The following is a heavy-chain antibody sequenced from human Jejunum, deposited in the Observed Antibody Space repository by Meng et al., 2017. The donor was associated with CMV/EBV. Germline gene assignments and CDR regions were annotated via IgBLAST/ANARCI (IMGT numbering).Heavy chain of an antibody. CDR3: TRVQFGVRNDY. Sequence: CGASGFSFSSYWIYWVRQAPGKGLECVSRITHDGDTIAYADSARGRFTISRDNAKNTLYLQMNSLRVEDTAVYYCTRVQFGVRNDYWGQGTLVTVSS. CDR1: GFSFSSYW. V-gene: IGHV3-74*03. CDR2: ITHDGDTI. J-gene: IGHJ4*02. D-gene: IGHD3-3*01.